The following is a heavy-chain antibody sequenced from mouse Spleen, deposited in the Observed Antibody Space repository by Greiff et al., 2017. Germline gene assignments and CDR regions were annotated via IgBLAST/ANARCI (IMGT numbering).Heavy chain of an antibody. J-gene: IGHJ4*01. CDR2: IDPSDSET. CDR3: ARRRDYEAMDY. Sequence: VQLQQPGAELVRPGSSVKLSCKASGYTFTSYWMHWVKQRPIQGLEWIGNIDPSDSETHYNQKFKDKATLTVDKSSSTAYMQLSSLTSEDSAVYYCARRRDYEAMDYWGQGTSVTVSS. V-gene: IGHV1-52*01. CDR1: GYTFTSYW. D-gene: IGHD1-1*01.